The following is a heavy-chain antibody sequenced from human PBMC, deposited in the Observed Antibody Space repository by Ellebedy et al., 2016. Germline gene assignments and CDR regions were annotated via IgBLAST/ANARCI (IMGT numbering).Heavy chain of an antibody. CDR1: GLSGYS. CDR3: ALDFNRGYDCSY. CDR2: ISQRGTVR. D-gene: IGHD5-12*01. J-gene: IGHJ4*02. Sequence: GESLKISCAVSGLSGYSMNWVRQAPGKGLEWVSYISQRGTVRFYADSVKGRFTVSRDNGKNSLYLEMSSLRGEDTAVYYCALDFNRGYDCSYWGPGTPVTVSS. V-gene: IGHV3-48*01.